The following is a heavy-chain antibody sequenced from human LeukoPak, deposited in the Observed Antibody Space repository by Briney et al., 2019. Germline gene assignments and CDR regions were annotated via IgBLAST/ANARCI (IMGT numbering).Heavy chain of an antibody. Sequence: GGSRRLSCAASGFTFSSYSMGWGRQAPGKGLEWCSVISGKAGSTDYAESVKGRFTISRDNSKNTLYLEMNSLRAEDTAVYYCAKPVGGSGYNCFATWGQGTLVSVSS. CDR3: AKPVGGSGYNCFAT. CDR1: GFTFSSYS. D-gene: IGHD3-16*01. CDR2: ISGKAGST. J-gene: IGHJ5*02. V-gene: IGHV3-23*01.